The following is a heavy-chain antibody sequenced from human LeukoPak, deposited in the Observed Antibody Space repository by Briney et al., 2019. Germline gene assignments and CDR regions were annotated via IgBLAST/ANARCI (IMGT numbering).Heavy chain of an antibody. CDR2: VGGGGDYT. CDR1: GSTFTSYV. Sequence: GGYLRLSCAASGSTFTSYVMSWVRQAPGKGLEWVASVGGGGDYTYYSDSVKGRFTISRDNSENTVYLQMKSLRAEDTAVYYCVRRTASDFWGQGALVTVSS. CDR3: VRRTASDF. D-gene: IGHD2-21*02. J-gene: IGHJ4*02. V-gene: IGHV3-23*01.